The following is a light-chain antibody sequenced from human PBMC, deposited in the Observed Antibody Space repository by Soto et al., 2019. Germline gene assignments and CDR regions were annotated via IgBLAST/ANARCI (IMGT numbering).Light chain of an antibody. V-gene: IGKV3-20*01. Sequence: EIVLTQSPGTLSLSPGEGATLSCRASQSISSTFLAWYQHKPGQAPRVLIYGASRRAAGIPDRFSGSGSGTDFTLTISRLEPEDFAVYYCQQYESSLTFGQGTKVEMK. CDR2: GAS. CDR3: QQYESSLT. CDR1: QSISSTF. J-gene: IGKJ1*01.